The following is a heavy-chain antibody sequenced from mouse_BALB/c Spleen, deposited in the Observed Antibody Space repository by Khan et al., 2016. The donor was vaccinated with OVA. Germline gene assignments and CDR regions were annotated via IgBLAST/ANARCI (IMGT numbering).Heavy chain of an antibody. CDR2: IIPSNDYT. J-gene: IGHJ3*01. V-gene: IGHV1-4*01. CDR3: VREGAYYRSDGWFAY. Sequence: QVRLQQSGAELARPGASVKMSCKASGYTFTTYTIHWVKQRPGQGLEWIGYIIPSNDYTNYNQKFKDRATLTADKSSSTAYMQLSSLTSEDSADYYCVREGAYYRSDGWFAYWGQGTLVTVSA. CDR1: GYTFTTYT. D-gene: IGHD2-14*01.